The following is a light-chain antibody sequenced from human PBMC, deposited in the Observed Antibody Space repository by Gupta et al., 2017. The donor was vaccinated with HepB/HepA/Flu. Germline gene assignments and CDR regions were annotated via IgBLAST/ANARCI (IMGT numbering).Light chain of an antibody. CDR3: AAWDDSRNGWV. CDR2: SNN. CDR1: SSNIGSKA. J-gene: IGLJ3*02. V-gene: IGLV1-44*01. Sequence: QSVLTQPPSASGPPGQGVPISCSGSSSNIGSKAVNWHQQLPGTAPNVLIYSNNQRLSGVPDRVSGSKSGTSASIAISGLQAEEEADYYCAAWDDSRNGWVFGGGTKLTVL.